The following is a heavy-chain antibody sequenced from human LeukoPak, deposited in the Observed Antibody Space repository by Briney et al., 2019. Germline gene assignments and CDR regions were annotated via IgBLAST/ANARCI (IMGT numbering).Heavy chain of an antibody. CDR1: GGSISNYY. V-gene: IGHV4-59*08. Sequence: PSETLSLTCTVSGGSISNYYWSWIRQPPGKGLEWIGYIYYSGSTNYNPSLKSRVTTSVDTSKNQFSLKLSSVTAADTAVYYCARHPARYSYGSNFDYWGQGTLVTVSS. J-gene: IGHJ4*02. CDR3: ARHPARYSYGSNFDY. D-gene: IGHD5-18*01. CDR2: IYYSGST.